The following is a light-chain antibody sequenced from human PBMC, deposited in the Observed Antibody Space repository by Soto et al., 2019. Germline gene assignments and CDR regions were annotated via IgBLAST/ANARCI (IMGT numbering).Light chain of an antibody. Sequence: DTVMTQSPATLSVSPVERGTLSSRASQSVRSNLAWYQQKPGQAPRLLIYDASTLQSGVPSRFSGSGSGTDFTLTISSLQPEDVATYYCQKYNSAPLTFGGGTKVDIK. CDR2: DAS. V-gene: IGKV3-15*01. CDR1: QSVRSN. J-gene: IGKJ4*01. CDR3: QKYNSAPLT.